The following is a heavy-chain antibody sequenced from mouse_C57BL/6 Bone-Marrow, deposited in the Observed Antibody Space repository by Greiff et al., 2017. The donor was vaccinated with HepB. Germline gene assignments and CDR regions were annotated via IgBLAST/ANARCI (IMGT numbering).Heavy chain of an antibody. V-gene: IGHV5-12*01. CDR1: GFTFSDYY. CDR3: ARHPDSSGFYFDY. CDR2: ISNGGGST. Sequence: EVMLVESGGGLVQPGGSLKLSCAASGFTFSDYYMYWVRQTPEKRLEWVAYISNGGGSTYYPDTVKGRFTISRDNAKNTLYLQMSRLKSEDTAMYYCARHPDSSGFYFDYWGQGTTLTVSS. J-gene: IGHJ2*01. D-gene: IGHD3-2*02.